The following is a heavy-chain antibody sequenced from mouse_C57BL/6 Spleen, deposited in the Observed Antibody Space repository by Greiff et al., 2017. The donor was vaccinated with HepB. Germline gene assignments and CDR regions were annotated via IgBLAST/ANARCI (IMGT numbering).Heavy chain of an antibody. CDR3: ARDGTEAMDY. CDR1: GFTFSDYG. Sequence: EVKLVESGGGLVKPGGSLKLSCAASGFTFSDYGMHWVRQAPEKGLEWVAYISSGSSTIYYADTVKGRFTISRDNAKNTLFLQMTSLRSEDTAMYYCARDGTEAMDYWGQGTSVTVSS. D-gene: IGHD4-1*01. CDR2: ISSGSSTI. J-gene: IGHJ4*01. V-gene: IGHV5-17*01.